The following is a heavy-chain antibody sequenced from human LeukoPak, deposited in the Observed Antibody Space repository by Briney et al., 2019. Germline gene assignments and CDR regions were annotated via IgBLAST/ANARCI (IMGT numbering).Heavy chain of an antibody. V-gene: IGHV1-24*01. J-gene: IGHJ4*02. CDR1: GYTLTELS. CDR2: FDPEDGET. D-gene: IGHD3-22*01. CDR3: ATPDPKCYYDSSGLLRFDY. Sequence: ASVKVSCKVSGYTLTELSMHWVRQAPGKGLEWMGGFDPEDGETIYAQKFQGRVTMTEDTSTDTAYMELSSLRSEDTAVYYCATPDPKCYYDSSGLLRFDYWGQGTLVTVSS.